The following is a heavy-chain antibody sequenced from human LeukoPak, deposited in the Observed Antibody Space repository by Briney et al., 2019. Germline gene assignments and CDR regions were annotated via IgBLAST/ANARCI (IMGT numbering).Heavy chain of an antibody. Sequence: GESLRLSSAASGFTVSSNYMSWVRQAPGKGLKWVSVIYSGGGTYYANSVKGQFTISRDNSKNALYLQMNSLRAEDKAVYYCATRSSGWGQGTLVTVSS. V-gene: IGHV3-53*01. CDR1: GFTVSSNY. J-gene: IGHJ4*02. CDR2: IYSGGGT. CDR3: ATRSSG. D-gene: IGHD6-19*01.